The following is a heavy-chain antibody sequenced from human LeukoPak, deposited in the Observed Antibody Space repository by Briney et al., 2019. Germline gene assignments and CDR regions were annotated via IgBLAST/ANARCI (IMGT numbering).Heavy chain of an antibody. J-gene: IGHJ4*02. CDR2: IYHSGST. V-gene: IGHV4-38-2*01. Sequence: SETLSLTCAVSGYSISSGYYWGWIRQPPGKGLEWIGRIYHSGSTYYNPSLKSRVTISVDTSKNQFSLKLSSVTAADTAVYYCARHSMVRGVTRSGLTQFDYWGQGTLVTVSS. CDR1: GYSISSGYY. CDR3: ARHSMVRGVTRSGLTQFDY. D-gene: IGHD3-10*01.